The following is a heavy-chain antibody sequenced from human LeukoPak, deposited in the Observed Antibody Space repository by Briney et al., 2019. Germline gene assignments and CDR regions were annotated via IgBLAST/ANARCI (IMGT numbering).Heavy chain of an antibody. CDR2: ISSSSSYI. D-gene: IGHD3-16*02. V-gene: IGHV3-21*01. J-gene: IGHJ4*02. Sequence: QPGRSLRLSCAASGFTFSSYSMNWVRQAPGKGLGWVSSISSSSSYIYYADSVKGRFTISRDNAKNSLYLQMNSLRAEDTAVYYCASLHSHYDYVWGSYRFDYWGQGTLVTVSS. CDR1: GFTFSSYS. CDR3: ASLHSHYDYVWGSYRFDY.